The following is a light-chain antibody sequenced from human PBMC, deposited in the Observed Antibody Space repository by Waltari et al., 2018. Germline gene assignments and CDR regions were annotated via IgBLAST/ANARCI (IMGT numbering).Light chain of an antibody. Sequence: QSALTQPPSVSGSPGQSVTIACTATSSDFGNYNRVSSYQQSPGTAPKLMIYDVTNPPSVVPHLFSGSKSGNTASLTISGLQAEDEADYYCSSPPTSITWVFGGGTKLTVL. V-gene: IGLV2-18*02. J-gene: IGLJ3*02. CDR3: SSPPTSITWV. CDR1: SSDFGNYNR. CDR2: DVT.